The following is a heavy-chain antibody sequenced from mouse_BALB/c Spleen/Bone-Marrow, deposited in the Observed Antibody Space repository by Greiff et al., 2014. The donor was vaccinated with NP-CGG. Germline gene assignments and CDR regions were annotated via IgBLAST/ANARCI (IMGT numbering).Heavy chain of an antibody. D-gene: IGHD2-4*01. J-gene: IGHJ2*01. Sequence: VQLQQSGPELVKPGASMKISCKASGYSFTGYTMNWVKQSHGKSLEWIGLINPYSGGTSYNQKFKGKATLTVDKSSSTAYMELLSLTSEDSAVYYCARGHYDDYFDYWGQGTTLTVSS. CDR2: INPYSGGT. CDR1: GYSFTGYT. V-gene: IGHV1-18*01. CDR3: ARGHYDDYFDY.